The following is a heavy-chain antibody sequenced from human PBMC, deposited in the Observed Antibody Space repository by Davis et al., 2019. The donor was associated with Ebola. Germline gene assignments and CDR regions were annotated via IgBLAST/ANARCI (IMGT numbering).Heavy chain of an antibody. V-gene: IGHV5-51*01. CDR3: ARGPRSYFRAGGDDY. D-gene: IGHD3-10*01. CDR1: GYSFTSYW. Sequence: GESLKISCKGSGYSFTSYWIGWVRQMPGKGLEWMGIIYPGDSDTSYSPSFQGQVTISVDKSINTAYLQWSSLKASDTAMYYCARGPRSYFRAGGDDYWGQGTLVTVSS. J-gene: IGHJ4*02. CDR2: IYPGDSDT.